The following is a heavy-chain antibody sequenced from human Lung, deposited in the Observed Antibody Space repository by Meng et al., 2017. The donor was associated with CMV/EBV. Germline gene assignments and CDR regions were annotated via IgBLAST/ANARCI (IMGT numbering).Heavy chain of an antibody. J-gene: IGHJ6*02. CDR1: GGSFSGYY. Sequence: LXCAVHGGSFSGYYWSWIRQPPGKGLEWIGEINHSGSTNYNPSLKSRVTISVDTSKNQFSLKLSSVTAADTAVYYCARGISWPRHCISTSCYCYYGMDVWXQGTTVTVSS. D-gene: IGHD2-2*01. V-gene: IGHV4-34*01. CDR2: INHSGST. CDR3: ARGISWPRHCISTSCYCYYGMDV.